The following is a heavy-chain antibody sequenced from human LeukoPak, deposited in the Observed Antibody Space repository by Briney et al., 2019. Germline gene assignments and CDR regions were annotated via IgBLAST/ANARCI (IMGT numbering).Heavy chain of an antibody. D-gene: IGHD3-10*01. CDR3: AKGVSNFDY. V-gene: IGHV3-30*18. J-gene: IGHJ4*02. CDR2: ISYDGSNN. CDR1: GFTFSDSG. Sequence: GRSLRLSCAASGFTFSDSGMHWVRQAPGKGLEWVAVISYDGSNNYYADSVKGRFTISRDNSKNTPYLQMNSLRPEDTAVYYCAKGVSNFDYWGQGTLVTVSS.